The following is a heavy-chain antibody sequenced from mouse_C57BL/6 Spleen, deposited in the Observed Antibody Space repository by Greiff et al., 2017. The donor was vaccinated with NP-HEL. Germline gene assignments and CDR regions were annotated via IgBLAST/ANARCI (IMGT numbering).Heavy chain of an antibody. Sequence: QVQLQQPGAELVKPGASVKLSCKASGYTFTSYWMHWVKQRPEQGLEWIGMIHPNSGSTNYNEKFKSKATLTVDKSSSTAYMQLSSLTSEDSAVYYCARRYQYDALDYWGQGTSVTVSS. D-gene: IGHD2-10*02. CDR3: ARRYQYDALDY. J-gene: IGHJ4*01. V-gene: IGHV1-64*01. CDR1: GYTFTSYW. CDR2: IHPNSGST.